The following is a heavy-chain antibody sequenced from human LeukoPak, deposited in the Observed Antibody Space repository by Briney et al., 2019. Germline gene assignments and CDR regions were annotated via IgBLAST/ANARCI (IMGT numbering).Heavy chain of an antibody. CDR2: IYYNGST. D-gene: IGHD6-6*01. Sequence: SETLSPTCTVSGGSISSSSYYWGWIRQPPGKGLEWIGSIYYNGSTYYNPSLKSRVTISVDTSKNQFSLKLSSVTAADTAVYYCARGETSIAPGSDYWGQGTLVTVSS. CDR3: ARGETSIAPGSDY. V-gene: IGHV4-39*01. CDR1: GGSISSSSYY. J-gene: IGHJ4*02.